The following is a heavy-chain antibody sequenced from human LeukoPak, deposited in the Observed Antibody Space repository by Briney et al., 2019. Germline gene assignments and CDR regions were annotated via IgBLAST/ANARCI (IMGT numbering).Heavy chain of an antibody. V-gene: IGHV1-8*01. CDR1: GYTFTSYD. Sequence: GASVKVSCKASGYTFTSYDFNWLRQATGQGPEWMGWMNPNSGATGYAQKFQGRVTMTRSASINTAYMELSNLRSEDTAVYYCARAPRSWGFDCWGQGTLVTVSS. D-gene: IGHD7-27*01. J-gene: IGHJ4*02. CDR3: ARAPRSWGFDC. CDR2: MNPNSGAT.